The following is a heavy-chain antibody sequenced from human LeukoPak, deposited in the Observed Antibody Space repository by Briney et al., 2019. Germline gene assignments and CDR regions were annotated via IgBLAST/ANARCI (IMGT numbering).Heavy chain of an antibody. CDR1: GGSISSGIYY. D-gene: IGHD5-12*01. V-gene: IGHV4-61*02. CDR2: MYSIGST. J-gene: IGHJ5*02. Sequence: PSGTLSLTCTVSGGSISSGIYYWTWIRQPAGKGLEWIGRMYSIGSTNYNPSLRSRVTISADTSKNQFSLKLSSVTAADTAVYYCAASGGYSGYGAVFDPWGQGTLVTVSS. CDR3: AASGGYSGYGAVFDP.